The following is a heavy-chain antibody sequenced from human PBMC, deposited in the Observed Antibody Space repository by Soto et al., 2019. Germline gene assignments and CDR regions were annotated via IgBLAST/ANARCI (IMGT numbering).Heavy chain of an antibody. V-gene: IGHV5-51*01. Sequence: GESLKLFCKGAGYSFSTYWIGWVRQTPGKGLEWMGIIYPGDSDTRYSPSFQGQVTISADKSISTAYLQWSSLKASDTAMYYCARLHGSVIPFDYWGQGTLVTVSS. CDR3: ARLHGSVIPFDY. CDR1: GYSFSTYW. J-gene: IGHJ4*02. CDR2: IYPGDSDT. D-gene: IGHD3-10*01.